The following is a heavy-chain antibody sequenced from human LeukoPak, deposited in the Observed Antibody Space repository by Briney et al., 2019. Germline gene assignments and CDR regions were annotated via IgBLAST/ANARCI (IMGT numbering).Heavy chain of an antibody. CDR3: AKDKGPYGMDV. J-gene: IGHJ6*02. CDR2: ISSSGSTI. CDR1: GFTFSSYE. V-gene: IGHV3-48*03. Sequence: GGSLRLSCAASGFTFSSYEMNWVRQAPGKGLEWVSYISSSGSTIYYADSVKGRFTISRDNAKNTLYVQMNSLRAEDTATYYCAKDKGPYGMDVWGQGTTVTVSS.